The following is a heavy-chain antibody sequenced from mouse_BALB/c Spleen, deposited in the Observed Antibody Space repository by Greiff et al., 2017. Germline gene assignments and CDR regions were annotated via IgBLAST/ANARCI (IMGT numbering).Heavy chain of an antibody. CDR3: ARGDYDEEDAMDY. Sequence: ESGPGLVKPSQSLSLTCTVTGYSITSDYAWNWIRQFPGNKLEWMGYISYSGSTSYNPSLKSRISITRDTSKNQFFLQLNSVTTEDTATYYCARGDYDEEDAMDYWGQGTSVTVSS. D-gene: IGHD2-4*01. CDR2: ISYSGST. J-gene: IGHJ4*01. V-gene: IGHV3-2*02. CDR1: GYSITSDYA.